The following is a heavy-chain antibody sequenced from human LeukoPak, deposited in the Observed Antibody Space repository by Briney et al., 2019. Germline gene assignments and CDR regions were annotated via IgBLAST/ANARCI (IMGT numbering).Heavy chain of an antibody. Sequence: GGSLRLSCAASGLTFSGYSMNWVRQAPGKGLEWVSSISSNSSNIYYADSVKGRFTVSRDNANKSLYLQMNSLRAEDDTAYYCSGSYGDYTDYYYYGMDVWGQGTTVTVSS. CDR1: GLTFSGYS. J-gene: IGHJ6*02. D-gene: IGHD4-17*01. CDR3: SGSYGDYTDYYYYGMDV. CDR2: ISSNSSNI. V-gene: IGHV3-21*01.